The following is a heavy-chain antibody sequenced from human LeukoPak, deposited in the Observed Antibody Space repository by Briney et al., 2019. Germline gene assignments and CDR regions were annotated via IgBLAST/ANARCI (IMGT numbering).Heavy chain of an antibody. V-gene: IGHV1-2*02. CDR1: GYTFTGYY. CDR3: AKGNGQLWFGEFHYYYGMDV. J-gene: IGHJ6*02. D-gene: IGHD3-10*01. CDR2: INPNSGGT. Sequence: ASVKVSCKASGYTFTGYYMHWVRQAPGQGLERMGWINPNSGGTNYAQKFQGRVTMTRDTSISTAYMELSRLRSDDTAVYYCAKGNGQLWFGEFHYYYGMDVWGQGTTVTVSS.